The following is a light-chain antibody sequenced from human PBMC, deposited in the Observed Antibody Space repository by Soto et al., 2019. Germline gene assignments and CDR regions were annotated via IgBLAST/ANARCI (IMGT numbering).Light chain of an antibody. J-gene: IGLJ2*01. CDR3: QSYDSSLSGSKVV. Sequence: QSVLTQPPSVSGAPGHRVTISCTGSSSNIGAYYVHWYQQLPGTAPKLLISGNNNRPSGVPDRFSGSKSGSSASLAITGPQAEDEADYYCQSYDSSLSGSKVVFGGGTKVTVL. CDR2: GNN. CDR1: SSNIGAYY. V-gene: IGLV1-40*01.